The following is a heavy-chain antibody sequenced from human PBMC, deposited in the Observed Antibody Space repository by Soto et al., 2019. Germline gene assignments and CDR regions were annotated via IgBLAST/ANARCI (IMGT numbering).Heavy chain of an antibody. V-gene: IGHV4-61*01. CDR3: ARARHYDFWSGYYGHSRDV. CDR1: GGSVGSRSHH. J-gene: IGHJ6*02. CDR2: IFYSGST. D-gene: IGHD3-3*01. Sequence: ILSVTSTVSGGSVGSRSHHWGRSRKPQVKGPEWIGYIFYSGSTNYNPSLKSRVTLSIHTSKNQFSLHLSSVAAADTAVYYCARARHYDFWSGYYGHSRDVWRQG.